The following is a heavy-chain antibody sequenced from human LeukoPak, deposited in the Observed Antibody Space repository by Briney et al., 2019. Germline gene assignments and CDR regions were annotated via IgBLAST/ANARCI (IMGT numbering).Heavy chain of an antibody. J-gene: IGHJ4*02. CDR2: IIPIFGTA. CDR3: ARVRGYYDSSGYFGYFDY. V-gene: IGHV1-69*13. CDR1: GGTFSSYA. D-gene: IGHD3-22*01. Sequence: GASVKVSCEASGGTFSSYAISWVRQAPGQGLEWMGGIIPIFGTANYAQKFQGRVTITADESTSTAYMELSSLRSEDTAVYYCARVRGYYDSSGYFGYFDYWGQGTLVTVSS.